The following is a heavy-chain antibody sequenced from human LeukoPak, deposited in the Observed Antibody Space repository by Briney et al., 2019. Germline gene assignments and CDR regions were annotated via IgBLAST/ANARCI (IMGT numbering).Heavy chain of an antibody. CDR1: GGPFSGYY. Sequence: PSETLSLTCAVYGGPFSGYYWSWIRQPPGKGLEWIGEINHSGSTNYNPSLKSRVTISVDRSKYQFSLKLSSVTAADTAVYYCARSEGQLVFDYWGQGTLVTVSS. V-gene: IGHV4-34*01. CDR2: INHSGST. J-gene: IGHJ4*02. D-gene: IGHD6-6*01. CDR3: ARSEGQLVFDY.